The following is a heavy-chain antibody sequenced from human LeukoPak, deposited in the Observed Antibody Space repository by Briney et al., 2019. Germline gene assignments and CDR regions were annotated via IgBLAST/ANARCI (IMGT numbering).Heavy chain of an antibody. V-gene: IGHV3-9*01. J-gene: IGHJ4*02. CDR1: GFTFDDYA. CDR2: ISWNSGHK. Sequence: GGSLRLSCAASGFTFDDYAMHWVRQAPGKGLEWVSGISWNSGHKGYADSVKGRFTISRDNAKNSLYLRMNSLRAEDTAVYYCAKAQSLAAAGTTPFDYWGQGTLVTVSS. CDR3: AKAQSLAAAGTTPFDY. D-gene: IGHD6-13*01.